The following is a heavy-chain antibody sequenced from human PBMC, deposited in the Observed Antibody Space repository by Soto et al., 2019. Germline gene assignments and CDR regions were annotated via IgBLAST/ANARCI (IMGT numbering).Heavy chain of an antibody. D-gene: IGHD3-10*01. V-gene: IGHV1-69*13. CDR3: ARSTVRGVPGY. Sequence: SVKVSCKASGGTFSNYAISWVRQAPGQGLEWMGGIIPIFGTANYAQKFQGRVTITADESTSTAYMELSSLRSEDTAVYYCARSTVRGVPGYWGQGTLVTVSS. J-gene: IGHJ1*01. CDR1: GGTFSNYA. CDR2: IIPIFGTA.